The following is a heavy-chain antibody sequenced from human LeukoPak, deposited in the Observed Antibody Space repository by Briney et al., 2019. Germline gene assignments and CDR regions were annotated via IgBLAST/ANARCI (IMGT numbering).Heavy chain of an antibody. CDR2: TFYTGST. D-gene: IGHD1-26*01. J-gene: IGHJ5*02. CDR1: GGSMTSGNYY. V-gene: IGHV4-31*03. CDR3: ARAVSMQIWWETVFDP. Sequence: SETLSLACTVSGGSMTSGNYYWTWIRQRPGRGLEWIGHTFYTGSTYYNPSLKNRLSISVDTSKNQFSLNLTSVTAADTAVYFCARAVSMQIWWETVFDPWGQGTQVTVSS.